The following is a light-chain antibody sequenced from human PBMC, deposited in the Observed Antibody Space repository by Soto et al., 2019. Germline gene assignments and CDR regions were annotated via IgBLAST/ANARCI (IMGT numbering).Light chain of an antibody. V-gene: IGLV2-14*01. CDR2: DDS. J-gene: IGLJ2*01. CDR3: SSYRSSSTYVV. Sequence: QSALTQPASVSGSPGQSITISCTGTSSDVGGYNYVSWYQQHPGKAPKLMIYDDSNRPSGVSNRFSGSKSGNTASLTISGLQAEDEADYHCSSYRSSSTYVVFGGGTKLTVL. CDR1: SSDVGGYNY.